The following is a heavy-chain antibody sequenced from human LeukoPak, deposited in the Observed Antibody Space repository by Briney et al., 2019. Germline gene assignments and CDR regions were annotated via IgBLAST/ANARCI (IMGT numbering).Heavy chain of an antibody. CDR3: ARQREVAAQNWCDP. D-gene: IGHD6-6*01. CDR1: GGSISTYY. J-gene: IGHJ5*02. Sequence: SETLSLTCTVSGGSISTYYWNWIRQPPGKGLEWIGYIYHSGSTNYNPSLQSRVTISVDTSKNQFSLNLNSVTAADTAVYYWARQREVAAQNWCDPWGQGTLVTVSS. CDR2: IYHSGST. V-gene: IGHV4-59*01.